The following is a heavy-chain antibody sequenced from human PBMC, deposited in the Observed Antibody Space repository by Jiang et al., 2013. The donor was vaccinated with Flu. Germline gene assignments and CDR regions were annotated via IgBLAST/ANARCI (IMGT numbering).Heavy chain of an antibody. Sequence: GAEVKKPGASVKVSCKASGYTLSDNDINWVRQAPGQGLEWMGWINTYNGDTNYAEKVQGRVTITTDTSTNTVYMELRSLRFDDTAVYYCARKPPSQPFDNWGQGTLVTVSS. V-gene: IGHV1-18*01. CDR1: GYTLSDND. CDR2: INTYNGDT. CDR3: ARKPPSQPFDN. J-gene: IGHJ4*02.